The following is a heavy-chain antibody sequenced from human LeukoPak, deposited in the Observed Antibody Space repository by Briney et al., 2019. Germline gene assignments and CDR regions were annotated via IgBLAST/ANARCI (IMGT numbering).Heavy chain of an antibody. V-gene: IGHV3-73*01. D-gene: IGHD6-13*01. J-gene: IGHJ6*02. Sequence: PGGSLKLSCAASGFTFSGSAMHWVRQASGKGLEWVGRIRSKANSYATAYAASVKGRFTISRDDSKNTAYLQMNSLKTEDTAVYYCARVLAAGTGYYYYYYGMDVWGQGTTVTVSS. CDR3: ARVLAAGTGYYYYYYGMDV. CDR1: GFTFSGSA. CDR2: IRSKANSYAT.